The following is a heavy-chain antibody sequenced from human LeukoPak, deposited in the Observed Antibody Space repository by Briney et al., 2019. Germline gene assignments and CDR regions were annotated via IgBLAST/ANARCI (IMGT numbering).Heavy chain of an antibody. CDR1: GGSISSGDYY. J-gene: IGHJ4*02. Sequence: PSETLSLTCTVSGGSISSGDYYWSWIRQPPGKGLEWTGEINHIGSTNYNPSLKSRVTISIDKSKNQVSLKVTSVTAADTAVYYCASQSGIVGDFGLDYWGQGTLVTVSS. CDR2: INHIGST. CDR3: ASQSGIVGDFGLDY. V-gene: IGHV4-39*07. D-gene: IGHD1-26*01.